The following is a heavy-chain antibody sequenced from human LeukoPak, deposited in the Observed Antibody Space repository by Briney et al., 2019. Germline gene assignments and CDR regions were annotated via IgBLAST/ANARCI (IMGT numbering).Heavy chain of an antibody. CDR1: GGTFSSYA. CDR2: IIPILGIA. J-gene: IGHJ6*02. Sequence: ASVKVSCKASGGTFSSYAISWVRQAPGQGLEWMGRIIPILGIANYAQKFQGRVTITADKSTSTAYMELSSLRSENTAVYYCATAGYSSGWYDGYYYYGMDVWGQGTTVTVSS. CDR3: ATAGYSSGWYDGYYYYGMDV. D-gene: IGHD6-19*01. V-gene: IGHV1-69*04.